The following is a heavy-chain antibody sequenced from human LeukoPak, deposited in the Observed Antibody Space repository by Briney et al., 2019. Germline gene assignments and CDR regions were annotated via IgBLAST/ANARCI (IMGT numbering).Heavy chain of an antibody. V-gene: IGHV3-23*01. CDR1: GVTLSSYA. CDR3: AKVWGFSVYEVDYFDY. CDR2: ISGGGGST. Sequence: PGGSLRLSCAPSGVTLSSYATSSGPEAPGEGGECGSAISGGGGSTYYADTVKGRVTISKDNTQNTPYLPINRLRAQDTAVYYSAKVWGFSVYEVDYFDYWGQGTLVSASS. D-gene: IGHD5/OR15-5a*01. J-gene: IGHJ4*02.